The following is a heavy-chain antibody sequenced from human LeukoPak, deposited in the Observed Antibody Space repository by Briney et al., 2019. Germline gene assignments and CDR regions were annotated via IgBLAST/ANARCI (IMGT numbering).Heavy chain of an antibody. CDR1: GFAFSSDA. D-gene: IGHD6-19*01. CDR3: ARDLVYSSGWYAGELDH. Sequence: GGSLRLSCSASGFAFSSDAMHWVRQAPGRGLEWLAVISYDGSNEDHAESVRGRFTISRNSLRPEDTAVYYCARDLVYSSGWYAGELDHWGLGTLVTSPQ. J-gene: IGHJ4*02. V-gene: IGHV3-30*04. CDR2: ISYDGSNE.